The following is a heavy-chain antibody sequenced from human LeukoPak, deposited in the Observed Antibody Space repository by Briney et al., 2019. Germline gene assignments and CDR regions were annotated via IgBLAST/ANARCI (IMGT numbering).Heavy chain of an antibody. J-gene: IGHJ3*02. CDR3: ARKRGHDAFDI. Sequence: PGGSLRLSCAASGFTFSRYSMNWVRQAPGKGLEWVSYISSNIDTTYYADSVKGRFTISRDNAKNSLNLQMNSLRAEDTAVYYCARKRGHDAFDIWGQGTMVTVSS. CDR1: GFTFSRYS. V-gene: IGHV3-48*01. D-gene: IGHD5-24*01. CDR2: ISSNIDTT.